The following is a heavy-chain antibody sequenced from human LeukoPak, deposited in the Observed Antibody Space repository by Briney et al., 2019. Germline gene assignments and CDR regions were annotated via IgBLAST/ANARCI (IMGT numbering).Heavy chain of an antibody. V-gene: IGHV1-2*02. CDR3: ARVKQRVAYCGGDCSPSY. Sequence: ASVKVSCKASGYTFTGYYMHWVRQAPGQGLEWMGWINPNSGGTNYAQKFQGRFTMTRDTSISTAYMELSRLRSDDTAVYYCARVKQRVAYCGGDCSPSYWGQGTLVTVSS. CDR2: INPNSGGT. CDR1: GYTFTGYY. J-gene: IGHJ4*02. D-gene: IGHD2-21*01.